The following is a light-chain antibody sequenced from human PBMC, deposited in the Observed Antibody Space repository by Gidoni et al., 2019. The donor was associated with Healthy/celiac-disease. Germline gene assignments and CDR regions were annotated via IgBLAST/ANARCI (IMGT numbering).Light chain of an antibody. CDR3: QQHGSSLFT. Sequence: EMVLTQSPGTLSLSPGESATLSCRASQSVSSSYLAWYQQKPGQAPKLLIYGASSRATGIPDRFSGSGSGTDFTLTISRLEPEDFAVYYCQQHGSSLFTFXGXTKVEIK. CDR2: GAS. J-gene: IGKJ4*01. CDR1: QSVSSSY. V-gene: IGKV3-20*01.